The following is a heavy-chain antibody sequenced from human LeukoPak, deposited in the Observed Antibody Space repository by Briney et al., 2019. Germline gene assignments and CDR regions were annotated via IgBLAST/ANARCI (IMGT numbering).Heavy chain of an antibody. CDR3: ARASDYYDSSGRHFDY. D-gene: IGHD3-22*01. CDR1: GGTFSSYA. Sequence: SVKVSCKASGGTFSSYAISWVRQAPGQGLEWMGGIIPIFGTANYAQKFQGRVTITADESTSTAYMELSSLRSEDTAVYYCARASDYYDSSGRHFDYWGQGTLVTVSS. CDR2: IIPIFGTA. V-gene: IGHV1-69*13. J-gene: IGHJ4*02.